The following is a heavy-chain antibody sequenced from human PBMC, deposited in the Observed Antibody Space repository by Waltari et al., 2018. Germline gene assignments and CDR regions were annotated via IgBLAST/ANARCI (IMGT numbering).Heavy chain of an antibody. V-gene: IGHV4-38-2*01. CDR1: GYSISSGYY. CDR2: LYHSGST. D-gene: IGHD6-13*01. Sequence: QVQLQESGPGLVKPSETLSLTCAVSGYSISSGYYWGWIRQPPGKGLEWLGSLYHSGSTYYIPSLKSRVTITVDTSKNQFSLKLSSVTAADTAVYYCARHLLSSSWYDYCGQGTLVTVSS. CDR3: ARHLLSSSWYDY. J-gene: IGHJ4*02.